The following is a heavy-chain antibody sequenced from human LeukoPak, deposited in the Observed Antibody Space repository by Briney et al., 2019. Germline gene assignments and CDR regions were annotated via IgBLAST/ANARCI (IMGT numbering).Heavy chain of an antibody. D-gene: IGHD4-17*01. CDR1: GYSFTSYW. V-gene: IGHV5-51*01. CDR3: ARRPFGDYPVDY. Sequence: GEPLKISCKGSGYSFTSYWIGWVRQMPGKGLEWMGIIYPGDSDTTYSPSLQGQVTISADKSINTAYLQWSSLKASDTAIYYCARRPFGDYPVDYWGQGTLVTVSS. CDR2: IYPGDSDT. J-gene: IGHJ4*02.